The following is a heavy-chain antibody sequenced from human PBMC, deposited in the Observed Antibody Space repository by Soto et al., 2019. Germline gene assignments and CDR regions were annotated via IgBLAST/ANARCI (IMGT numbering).Heavy chain of an antibody. CDR1: GFTFSGYA. CDR3: ARQGGSSGIWYFDY. CDR2: TSYDENYK. D-gene: IGHD6-6*01. V-gene: IGHV3-30*04. J-gene: IGHJ4*02. Sequence: QVQLVESGGGVVQPGRSLRLSCAASGFTFSGYAMHWVGQAPGKGLEWVAATSYDENYKYYADSVKGRFTISRDNSKNTLFLQMNSLRTEDTAVYYCARQGGSSGIWYFDYWGQGSLVTVSS.